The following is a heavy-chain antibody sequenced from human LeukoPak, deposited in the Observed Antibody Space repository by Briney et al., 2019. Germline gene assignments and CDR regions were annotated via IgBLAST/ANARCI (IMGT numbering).Heavy chain of an antibody. CDR3: ATSTVTTYYFDY. V-gene: IGHV3-23*01. CDR1: GFTCSSYA. J-gene: IGHJ4*02. CDR2: ISGSGGST. D-gene: IGHD4-17*01. Sequence: GGSLRRSGAASGFTCSSYARSWVRQAPGKGREWVSAISGSGGSTYYADSVKGRFTISRDNSKNTLYLQMNSLRAEDTAVYHCATSTVTTYYFDYWGQGPLVTVSS.